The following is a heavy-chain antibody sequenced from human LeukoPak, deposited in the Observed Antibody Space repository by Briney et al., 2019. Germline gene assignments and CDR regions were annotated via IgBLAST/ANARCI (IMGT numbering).Heavy chain of an antibody. D-gene: IGHD4-17*01. V-gene: IGHV4-4*02. J-gene: IGHJ3*02. CDR1: GGSISSSNW. CDR2: IYHSGST. Sequence: SETLSLTCAVSGGSISSSNWWSWVRQPPGKGLEWIGEIYHSGSTNYNPSLKSRVTISVDKSKNQFSLKLSSVTAADTAVYYCGRDLWVTTVTTTLAHAFDIWGQGTMVTVSS. CDR3: GRDLWVTTVTTTLAHAFDI.